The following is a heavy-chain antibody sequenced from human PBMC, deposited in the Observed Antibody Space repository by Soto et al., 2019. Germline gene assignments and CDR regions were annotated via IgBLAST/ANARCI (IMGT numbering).Heavy chain of an antibody. D-gene: IGHD3-3*01. V-gene: IGHV6-1*01. J-gene: IGHJ5*02. Sequence: PSQTLSLTCAISGDSVSSNSAAWNWIRQSPSRGLEWLGRTYYRSKWYNDYAVSVKSRITINPDTSKNQFSLQLNSVTPEDTAVYYCARGVGRFYDFWSGYSTSEFDPWGQGTLVTVSS. CDR2: TYYRSKWYN. CDR1: GDSVSSNSAA. CDR3: ARGVGRFYDFWSGYSTSEFDP.